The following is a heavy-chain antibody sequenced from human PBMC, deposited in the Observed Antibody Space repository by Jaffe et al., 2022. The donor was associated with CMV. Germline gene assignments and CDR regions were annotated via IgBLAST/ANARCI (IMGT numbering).Heavy chain of an antibody. Sequence: QVQLQESGPGLVKPSETLSLTCTVSGGSISSYYWSWIRQPPGKGLEWIGYIYYSGSTNYNPSLKSRVTISVDTSKNQFSLKLSSVTAADTAVYYCARGQGGDYYDSSGYFMFDYWGQGTLVTVSS. V-gene: IGHV4-59*01. CDR3: ARGQGGDYYDSSGYFMFDY. CDR1: GGSISSYY. D-gene: IGHD3-22*01. CDR2: IYYSGST. J-gene: IGHJ4*02.